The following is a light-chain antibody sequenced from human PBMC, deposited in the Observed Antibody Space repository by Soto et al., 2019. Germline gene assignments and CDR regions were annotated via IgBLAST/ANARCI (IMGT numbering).Light chain of an antibody. V-gene: IGKV1-5*03. CDR2: MVS. CDR3: QQYNSYSWT. CDR1: QSLNNW. J-gene: IGKJ1*01. Sequence: DIQMTQSPSTLSASVGDRVTITCRASQSLNNWLAWYQQKPGSAPKLLIYMVSNLESGVPSRFSGSGSGTEFTLTISSLQPDDFVTYYCQQYNSYSWTFGQGTKVEIK.